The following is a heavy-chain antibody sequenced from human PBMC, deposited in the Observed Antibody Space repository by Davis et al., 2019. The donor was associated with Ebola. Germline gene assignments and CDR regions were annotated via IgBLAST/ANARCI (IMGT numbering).Heavy chain of an antibody. CDR3: ARRRVDYTWYY. CDR2: FHPGTSDI. Sequence: PGGSLRLSCKASGYTFTDYWIGWVRQMPGKGLEWMTHFHPGTSDIRYSPSFQGQVTMSVDKSNSTAYLHWSSLRASDTAMYFCARRRVDYTWYYWGQGTLVSVSS. J-gene: IGHJ4*02. D-gene: IGHD4-11*01. CDR1: GYTFTDYW. V-gene: IGHV5-51*01.